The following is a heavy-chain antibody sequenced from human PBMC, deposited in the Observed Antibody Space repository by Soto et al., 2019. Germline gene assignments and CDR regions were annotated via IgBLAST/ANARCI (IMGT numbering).Heavy chain of an antibody. CDR3: ASLGPYHTLYYYSGMDV. V-gene: IGHV3-66*01. D-gene: IGHD3-16*01. CDR1: GFTVSRNY. Sequence: EVQLVESGGGLVQPGGSLRLSCAASGFTVSRNYMSWVRQAPGKGLEWVSVIYSGGSTYYADSVKGRFTISRDNSKNTLYLQMNILRAEYTAVYYCASLGPYHTLYYYSGMDVWGQGTTVTVSS. J-gene: IGHJ6*02. CDR2: IYSGGST.